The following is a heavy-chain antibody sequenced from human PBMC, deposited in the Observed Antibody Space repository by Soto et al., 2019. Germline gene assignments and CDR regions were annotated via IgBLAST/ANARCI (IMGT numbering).Heavy chain of an antibody. CDR1: GFTFSSYS. J-gene: IGHJ6*02. D-gene: IGHD4-17*01. V-gene: IGHV3-48*02. CDR3: ARVIDYPENYYYYYGMDV. Sequence: GGSLRLSCAASGFTFSSYSMNWVRQAPGKGLEWVSYISSSSSTIYYADSVKGRFTISRDNAKNSLYLQMNSLRDEDTAVYYCARVIDYPENYYYYYGMDVWGQGTTVTVSS. CDR2: ISSSSSTI.